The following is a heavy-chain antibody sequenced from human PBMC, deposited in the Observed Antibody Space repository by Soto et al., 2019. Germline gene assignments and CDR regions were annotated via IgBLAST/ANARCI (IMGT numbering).Heavy chain of an antibody. Sequence: ASVKVSCKASGYTLTSTWMHWVRQAPGQGLEWMGIINPYGGAATYAEKFQGRVTMTRDTSTATDYMELSSLRSEDTAMYYCARDRSHNIAYWWLEYWGQGTQVSVSS. V-gene: IGHV1-46*01. CDR1: GYTLTSTW. D-gene: IGHD3-16*01. CDR3: ARDRSHNIAYWWLEY. CDR2: INPYGGAA. J-gene: IGHJ4*02.